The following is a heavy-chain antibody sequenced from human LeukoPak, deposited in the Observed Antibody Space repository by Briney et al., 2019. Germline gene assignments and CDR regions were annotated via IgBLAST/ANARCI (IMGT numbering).Heavy chain of an antibody. Sequence: GGSLRLSCAASGFTFSNAWMSWVRQAPGKGLEWVCRIKSKTDGGTTDYAAPVKGRFTISRDDSKNTLYLQMNSLKTEDTAVYYCTTVGSGYDYDYWGQGTLVTVSS. V-gene: IGHV3-15*01. J-gene: IGHJ4*02. CDR3: TTVGSGYDYDY. CDR1: GFTFSNAW. D-gene: IGHD5-12*01. CDR2: IKSKTDGGTT.